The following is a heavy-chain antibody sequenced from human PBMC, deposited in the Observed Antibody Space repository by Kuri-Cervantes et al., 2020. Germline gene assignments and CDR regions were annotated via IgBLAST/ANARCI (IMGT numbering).Heavy chain of an antibody. CDR3: ARVVGGSYSGNWFDP. V-gene: IGHV3-20*04. Sequence: GGSLRLSCAASGFTFDDYGMSWVRQAPGKGLEWVSGLNWSGGSTAYADSVKGRFTISRDNSKNTLYLQMNSLRAEDTAVYYCARVVGGSYSGNWFDPWGQGTLVTVSS. J-gene: IGHJ5*02. CDR2: LNWSGGST. CDR1: GFTFDDYG. D-gene: IGHD1-26*01.